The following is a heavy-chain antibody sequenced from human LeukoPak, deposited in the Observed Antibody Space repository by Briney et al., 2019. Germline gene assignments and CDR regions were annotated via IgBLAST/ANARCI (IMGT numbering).Heavy chain of an antibody. J-gene: IGHJ3*02. Sequence: SETLSLTCAVYGGSFSGYYWNWIRQPPGKGLEWIGEINHSGSTNYNPSLKSRVTISVDTSKNQFSPKLSSVTAADTAVYYCARQVRRNDFWSAPAAPSAFDIWGQGTMVTVSS. CDR2: INHSGST. V-gene: IGHV4-34*01. CDR3: ARQVRRNDFWSAPAAPSAFDI. CDR1: GGSFSGYY. D-gene: IGHD3-3*01.